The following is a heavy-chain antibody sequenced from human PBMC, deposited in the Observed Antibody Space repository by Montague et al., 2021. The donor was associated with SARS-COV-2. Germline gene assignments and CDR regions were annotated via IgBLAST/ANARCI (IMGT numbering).Heavy chain of an antibody. CDR3: AKNGGAHGLDA. D-gene: IGHD4-23*01. V-gene: IGHV3-7*01. Sequence: SLRLSCAASGFTFSNIWMSWVRQAPGKGLEWVANIKPGESEKNYVDSVKGRFSISRDNAKNSLYLQMDNLRAEDTAIYYCAKNGGAHGLDAWGQGTSVSVSS. J-gene: IGHJ6*02. CDR2: IKPGESEK. CDR1: GFTFSNIW.